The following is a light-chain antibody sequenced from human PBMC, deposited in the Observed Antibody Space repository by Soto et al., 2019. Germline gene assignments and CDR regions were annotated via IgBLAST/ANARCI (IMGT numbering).Light chain of an antibody. J-gene: IGKJ3*01. V-gene: IGKV1-27*01. CDR1: QGISNY. CDR3: QNYDSFVIT. CDR2: DAS. Sequence: DFQMTQSPSSLSASIGDRVTVTCRASQGISNYLAWYQQKPGKGPELLIYDASTLQSGVPSRFSGSGSGTDFTLTISSLQPEDVATYYCQNYDSFVITFGPGTKVDI.